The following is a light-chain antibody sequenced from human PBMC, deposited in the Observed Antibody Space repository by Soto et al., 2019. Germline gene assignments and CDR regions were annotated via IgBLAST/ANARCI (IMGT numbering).Light chain of an antibody. J-gene: IGKJ4*01. CDR3: HQYGRSPPT. CDR1: QSVRSNS. V-gene: IGKV3-20*01. Sequence: EIVLTQSPGTLSLSPGERATLSCRASQSVRSNSLAWYQQKPGQAPRLLIYGASTRATGIPDRFSGSGSGTDFTLTITRLEPEDFAVFYCHQYGRSPPTFGGGTNMEIK. CDR2: GAS.